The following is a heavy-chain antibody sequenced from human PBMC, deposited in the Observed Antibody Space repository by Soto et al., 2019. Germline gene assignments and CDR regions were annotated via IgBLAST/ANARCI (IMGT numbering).Heavy chain of an antibody. Sequence: PGESLKISCKGSGYSFTSYWISWVRQMPGKGLEWMGRIDPSDSYTNYSPSFQGHVTISADKSISTAYLQWSSLKASDTAMYYCARLVIEQPELLYYYYGMDVWGQGTTVTVSS. D-gene: IGHD6-13*01. J-gene: IGHJ6*02. V-gene: IGHV5-10-1*01. CDR2: IDPSDSYT. CDR3: ARLVIEQPELLYYYYGMDV. CDR1: GYSFTSYW.